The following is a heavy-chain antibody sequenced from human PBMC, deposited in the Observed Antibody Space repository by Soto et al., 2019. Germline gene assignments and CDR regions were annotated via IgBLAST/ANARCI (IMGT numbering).Heavy chain of an antibody. CDR2: IDPSDSYT. CDR1: GYSFTSYW. Sequence: GESLKISCKGSGYSFTSYWISWVRQMPGKGLEWMGRIDPSDSYTNYSPSFQGHVTISADKSISTAYLQWSSLKASDTAMYYCARRRGDYVHYYYGMDVWGQGTTVTVSS. V-gene: IGHV5-10-1*01. J-gene: IGHJ6*02. D-gene: IGHD2-21*02. CDR3: ARRRGDYVHYYYGMDV.